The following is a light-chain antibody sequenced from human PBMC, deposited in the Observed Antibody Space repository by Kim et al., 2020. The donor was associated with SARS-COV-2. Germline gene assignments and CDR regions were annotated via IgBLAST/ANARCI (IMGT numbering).Light chain of an antibody. CDR3: QQSYSTPLYT. J-gene: IGKJ2*01. V-gene: IGKV1-39*01. Sequence: ESVGERVTITCRASQSLSSYLNWYQQKPGKAPKLLIYAASSLQSGVPSRFSGSGSGTDFTLTISSLQPEDFATYYCQQSYSTPLYTFGQGTKLEI. CDR1: QSLSSY. CDR2: AAS.